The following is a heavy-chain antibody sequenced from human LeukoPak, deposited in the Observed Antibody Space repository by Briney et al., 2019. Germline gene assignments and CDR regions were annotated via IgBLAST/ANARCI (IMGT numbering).Heavy chain of an antibody. CDR1: GGSISSGGYY. J-gene: IGHJ4*02. CDR3: ARAEQGGNGGEDFDS. CDR2: IYYSGST. D-gene: IGHD4-23*01. Sequence: SETLSLTCTVSGGSISSGGYYWSWIRQHPGKGLEWIGYIYYSGSTYYNPSLKSRVTISVDTSKNQFSLKLSSVTAADTAVYYCARAEQGGNGGEDFDSWGQGTLVTVSA. V-gene: IGHV4-31*03.